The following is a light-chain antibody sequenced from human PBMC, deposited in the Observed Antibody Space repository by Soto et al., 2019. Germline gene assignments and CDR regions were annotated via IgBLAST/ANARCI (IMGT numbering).Light chain of an antibody. CDR2: WAS. Sequence: DIVMTQSPDSLAVSLGERATINCESSQTVLYSSNNKSALAWLQQKPGQPPKLLIYWASTRESGVPDRFSGSGSGTDFTLTISGLQAEDVAVYYCQQYLAYLTFGGGTKVEIK. V-gene: IGKV4-1*01. J-gene: IGKJ4*01. CDR1: QTVLYSSNNKSA. CDR3: QQYLAYLT.